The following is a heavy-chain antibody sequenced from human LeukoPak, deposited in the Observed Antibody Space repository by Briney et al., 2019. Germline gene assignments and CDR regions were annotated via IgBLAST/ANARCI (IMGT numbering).Heavy chain of an antibody. Sequence: PGESLRLSCVASGFAFSNHNMDWVRQAPGKGLEWVSYISGSGDAIFYADSVRGRFTISRDNAKNSVYLRMNSLRAEDTAVYYCARTYGSGSLDYGGQGTLVTVSS. J-gene: IGHJ4*02. CDR1: GFAFSNHN. CDR3: ARTYGSGSLDY. CDR2: ISGSGDAI. D-gene: IGHD2-15*01. V-gene: IGHV3-48*01.